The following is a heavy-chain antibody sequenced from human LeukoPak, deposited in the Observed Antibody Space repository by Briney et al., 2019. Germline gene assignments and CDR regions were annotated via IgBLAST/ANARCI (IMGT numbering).Heavy chain of an antibody. CDR3: ARGNTAPFDY. V-gene: IGHV4-39*07. Sequence: SETLSLTCTDSGGSISSSSYYWGWIRQPPGKGLEWIGSIYYSGSTYYNPSLKSRVTISIDTSKNQFSLKLSSVTAADTAVYYCARGNTAPFDYWGQGTLVTVSS. CDR2: IYYSGST. CDR1: GGSISSSSYY. J-gene: IGHJ4*02. D-gene: IGHD5-18*01.